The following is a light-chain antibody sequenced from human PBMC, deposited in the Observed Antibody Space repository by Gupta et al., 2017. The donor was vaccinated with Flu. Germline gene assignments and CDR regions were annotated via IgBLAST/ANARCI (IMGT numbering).Light chain of an antibody. CDR2: DVS. CDR1: QTVNTN. J-gene: IGKJ4*01. Sequence: IVMTQSPGTLSVSPGDRATLSCRASQTVNTNLAWYQQKPGQAPRLVIYDVSTRATGIPARFSGSGYGTEFTLTISSRQSEDFAFYYCQQYKNWLALTFGGGTKVEIK. V-gene: IGKV3-15*01. CDR3: QQYKNWLALT.